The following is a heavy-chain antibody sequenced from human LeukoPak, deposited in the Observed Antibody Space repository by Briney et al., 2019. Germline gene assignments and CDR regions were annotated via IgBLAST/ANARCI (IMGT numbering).Heavy chain of an antibody. D-gene: IGHD6-13*01. V-gene: IGHV3-30*03. CDR3: ARVGSVAAAPEAFDI. J-gene: IGHJ3*02. CDR2: ISYDGSNK. CDR1: GFTFSSYG. Sequence: PGGSLRLSCAASGFTFSSYGIHWVRQAPGKGLEWVAVISYDGSNKYYADSVKGRFTISRDNSKNTLYLQMNSLRAEDTAVYYCARVGSVAAAPEAFDIWGQGTMVTVSS.